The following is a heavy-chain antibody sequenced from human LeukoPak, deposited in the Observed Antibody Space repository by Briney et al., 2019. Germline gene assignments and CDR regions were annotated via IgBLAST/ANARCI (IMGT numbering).Heavy chain of an antibody. D-gene: IGHD6-13*01. J-gene: IGHJ4*02. CDR2: INPNNGGT. V-gene: IGHV1-2*02. Sequence: VASVKVSCKASGYTFTGHYMHWVRQAPGQGLEWMGWINPNNGGTHYAQNFQGRVTMTRDTSINTAFMELSRLKSDDTAIYYCAREATVVAVGTAGINFDYWGQGTLVTVSS. CDR1: GYTFTGHY. CDR3: AREATVVAVGTAGINFDY.